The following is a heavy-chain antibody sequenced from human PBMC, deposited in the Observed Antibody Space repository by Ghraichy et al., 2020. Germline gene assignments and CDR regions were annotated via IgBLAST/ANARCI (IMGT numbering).Heavy chain of an antibody. Sequence: GESLNISCRTSGYTFNNYCLAWVRQMPGKGLEWMGILCPGDSDTSYSPSFRGQVTILPDKAVKTAYLRWSSLKASDTAMYYCARLRGVASAGRGKFFDYWGQGTRVTVSS. CDR1: GYTFNNYC. CDR3: ARLRGVASAGRGKFFDY. V-gene: IGHV5-51*01. J-gene: IGHJ4*02. CDR2: LCPGDSDT. D-gene: IGHD6-19*01.